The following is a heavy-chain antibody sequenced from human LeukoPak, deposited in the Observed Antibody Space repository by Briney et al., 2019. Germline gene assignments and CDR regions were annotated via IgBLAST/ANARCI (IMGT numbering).Heavy chain of an antibody. D-gene: IGHD4-17*01. CDR2: IDPSDSYT. CDR1: GFSFNSYW. CDR3: ASRATVMPYNWFDP. V-gene: IGHV5-10-1*01. Sequence: GESLKISCKGSGFSFNSYWIAWVRQMPGKGLEWMGRIDPSDSYTNYSPSFQGHVAISADKSTSTAYLQWSSLKASDTAMYYCASRATVMPYNWFDPWGQGTLVTVSS. J-gene: IGHJ5*02.